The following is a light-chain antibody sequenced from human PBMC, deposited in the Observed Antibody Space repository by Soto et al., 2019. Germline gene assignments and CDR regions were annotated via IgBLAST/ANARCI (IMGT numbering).Light chain of an antibody. CDR2: SNN. CDR3: AAWDDTLNGWV. V-gene: IGLV1-44*01. Sequence: QSALTQPPSASGIPGQSVTIPCSGSSSNIGSKTVNWYQQLPGTAPRVLIYSNNQRPSGVPDRFSGSKSGTSGSLAISGLQSEDEADYYCAAWDDTLNGWVFGGGTKLTVL. J-gene: IGLJ3*02. CDR1: SSNIGSKT.